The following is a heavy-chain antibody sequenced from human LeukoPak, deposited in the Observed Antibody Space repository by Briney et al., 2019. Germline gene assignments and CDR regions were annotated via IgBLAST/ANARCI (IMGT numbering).Heavy chain of an antibody. CDR1: GFTFSSYG. J-gene: IGHJ4*02. CDR3: AKDFNSICSSTSCYGNYFDY. CDR2: IRYDGSNK. V-gene: IGHV3-30*02. Sequence: GGSLRLSCAASGFTFSSYGMHWVRQAPGKGLEWVAFIRYDGSNKYYADSVKGRFTISRDNSKNTLYLQMNSLRAEDTAVYYCAKDFNSICSSTSCYGNYFDYWDQGTLVTVSS. D-gene: IGHD2-2*01.